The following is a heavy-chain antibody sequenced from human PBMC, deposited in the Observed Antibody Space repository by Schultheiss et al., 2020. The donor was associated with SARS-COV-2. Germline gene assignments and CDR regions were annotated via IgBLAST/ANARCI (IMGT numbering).Heavy chain of an antibody. CDR3: ARGCTIFGVVTSYYYYYYMDV. CDR1: GGSISSGGYY. Sequence: SETLSLTCTVSGGSISSGGYYWSWIRQHPGKGLEWIGYIYYSGSTYYNPSLKSRVTISVDTSKNQFSLKLSSVTAADTAVYYCARGCTIFGVVTSYYYYYYMDVWGKGTTVTVSS. V-gene: IGHV4-31*03. D-gene: IGHD3-3*01. J-gene: IGHJ6*03. CDR2: IYYSGST.